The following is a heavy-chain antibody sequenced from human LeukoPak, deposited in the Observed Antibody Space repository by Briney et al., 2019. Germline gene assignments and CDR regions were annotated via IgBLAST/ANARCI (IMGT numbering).Heavy chain of an antibody. CDR1: GGSISNHY. CDR3: ARQAAFDRSEGQFDY. Sequence: SETLSLTCTVSGGSISNHYWSWIRQPPGKGLEWIGYIYNTVTTNYNPSLKSRVTISVDTSKNQFSLKLTSVTAADTAVYYCARQAAFDRSEGQFDYWGQGTLVTVSS. D-gene: IGHD3-9*01. CDR2: IYNTVTT. J-gene: IGHJ4*02. V-gene: IGHV4-59*11.